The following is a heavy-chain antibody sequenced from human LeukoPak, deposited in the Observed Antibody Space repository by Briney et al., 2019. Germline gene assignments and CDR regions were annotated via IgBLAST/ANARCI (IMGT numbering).Heavy chain of an antibody. Sequence: AGGSLRLSCAASGFTFSSYAMSWVRQAPGKGLQWVSSLTGSGSNTYYADSVKGRFTISRDNSKNTLYLQMNSLRAEDTAVYYCAKDLWFGELLYYFDYWGQGTLVTVSS. D-gene: IGHD3-10*01. V-gene: IGHV3-23*01. CDR2: LTGSGSNT. CDR3: AKDLWFGELLYYFDY. CDR1: GFTFSSYA. J-gene: IGHJ4*02.